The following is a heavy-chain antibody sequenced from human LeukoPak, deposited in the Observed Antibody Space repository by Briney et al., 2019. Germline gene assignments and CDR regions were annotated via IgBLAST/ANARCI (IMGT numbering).Heavy chain of an antibody. J-gene: IGHJ4*02. CDR1: GGSFSGYY. CDR2: INHSGST. D-gene: IGHD2-15*01. V-gene: IGHV4-34*01. Sequence: KPSETLSLTCAVYGGSFSGYYWSWIRQPPGKGLEWIGEINHSGSTNYNPSLKSRVTISVDMSKNQFSLKLSSVTAADTAVYYCASVGQCSGGSCYHFFDYWGQGTLVTVSS. CDR3: ASVGQCSGGSCYHFFDY.